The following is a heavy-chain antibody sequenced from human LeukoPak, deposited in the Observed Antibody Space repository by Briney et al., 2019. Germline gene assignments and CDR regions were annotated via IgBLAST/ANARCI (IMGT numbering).Heavy chain of an antibody. V-gene: IGHV3-7*01. CDR1: GFTFSSYW. D-gene: IGHD6-13*01. CDR3: ARDRVWTVLY. CDR2: INQDGNEK. J-gene: IGHJ4*02. Sequence: QPGGSLRLSCAASGFTFSSYWMSWVRQAPGKGLEWVANINQDGNEKYYVDSVKGRFTISRDNAKNSLYLQMNSLKTEDTAVYYCARDRVWTVLYWGQRTLVTVSS.